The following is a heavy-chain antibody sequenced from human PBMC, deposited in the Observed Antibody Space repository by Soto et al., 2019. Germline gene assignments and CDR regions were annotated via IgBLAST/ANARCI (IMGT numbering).Heavy chain of an antibody. CDR3: AKDRPSGGSSSGTSSPVEY. CDR2: ISYDGSNK. CDR1: GFTFGSYG. V-gene: IGHV3-30*18. Sequence: QVQLVESGGGVVQPGRSLRLSCAASGFTFGSYGMHWVRQAPGKGLEWVAVISYDGSNKYYADSVKGRFTISRDNSKNALYLKMNSLRAEDNVLYYCAKDRPSGGSSSGTSSPVEYRGKGTLVTVSS. D-gene: IGHD2-2*01. J-gene: IGHJ4*02.